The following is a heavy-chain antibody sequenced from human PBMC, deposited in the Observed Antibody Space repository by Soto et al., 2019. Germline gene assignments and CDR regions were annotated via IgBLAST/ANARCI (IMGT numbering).Heavy chain of an antibody. CDR1: GFTFSSYG. CDR2: ISYDGSNK. CDR3: AKVQQQGTFAYYYYGMDV. D-gene: IGHD1-1*01. V-gene: IGHV3-30*18. J-gene: IGHJ6*02. Sequence: PVGSLRLSCAASGFTFSSYGMHWVRQAPGKGLEWVAVISYDGSNKYYADSVKGRFTISRDNSKNTLYLQMNSLRAEDTAVYYCAKVQQQGTFAYYYYGMDVWGQGTTVTVSS.